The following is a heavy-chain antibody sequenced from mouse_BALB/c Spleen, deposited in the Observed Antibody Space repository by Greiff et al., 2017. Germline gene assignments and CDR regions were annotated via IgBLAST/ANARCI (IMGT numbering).Heavy chain of an antibody. Sequence: VQLQQSGAELARPGASVKLSCKASGYTFTSYWMQWVKQRPGQGLEWIGAIYPGDGDTRYTQKFKGKATLTADKSSSTAYMQLSSLASEDSAVYYCARDYDGYFYWGQGTLVTVSA. D-gene: IGHD2-3*01. V-gene: IGHV1-87*01. CDR2: IYPGDGDT. J-gene: IGHJ3*01. CDR1: GYTFTSYW. CDR3: ARDYDGYFY.